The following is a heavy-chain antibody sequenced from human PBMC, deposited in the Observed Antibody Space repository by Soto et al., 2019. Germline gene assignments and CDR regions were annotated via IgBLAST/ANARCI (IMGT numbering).Heavy chain of an antibody. J-gene: IGHJ4*02. Sequence: PSETLSLTCAVYGGSFSGYYWSWIRQPPGKGLEWIGEINHSGSTNYNPSLKSRVTISVDTSKNQFSLKLSSVTAADTAVYYCARNYCSGGSCYQKDLFDYWGQGTLVNVSS. D-gene: IGHD2-15*01. CDR2: INHSGST. CDR1: GGSFSGYY. CDR3: ARNYCSGGSCYQKDLFDY. V-gene: IGHV4-34*01.